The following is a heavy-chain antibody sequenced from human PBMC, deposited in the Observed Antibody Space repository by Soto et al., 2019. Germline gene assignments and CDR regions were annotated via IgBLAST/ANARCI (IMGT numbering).Heavy chain of an antibody. D-gene: IGHD3-22*01. J-gene: IGHJ4*02. CDR2: ISASGGST. CDR1: GFTFRSYV. V-gene: IGHV3-23*01. CDR3: AKEDHYDSSGYYTDAH. Sequence: EVQLLESGGGLVQPGGSLRLSCAASGFTFRSYVMSWVRQAPGKGLEWVSGISASGGSTYYADSVKGRFTISRDNSKKTLYLQMNSLRAEDTAVYYCAKEDHYDSSGYYTDAHWGQGTLVTVSS.